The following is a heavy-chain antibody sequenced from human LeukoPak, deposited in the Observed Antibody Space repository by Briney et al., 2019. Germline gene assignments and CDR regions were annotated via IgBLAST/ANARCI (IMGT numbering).Heavy chain of an antibody. J-gene: IGHJ4*02. CDR1: GYTFSSYG. Sequence: PGGSLRLSCAASGYTFSSYGMHWVRQAPGKGLEWVAFIRYDGSNKYYADSVKGRFTISRDNSKNTLCLQMNSLRAEDTAVYYCAKEDTAMKTLDYWGQGTLVTVSS. CDR2: IRYDGSNK. V-gene: IGHV3-30*02. CDR3: AKEDTAMKTLDY. D-gene: IGHD5-18*01.